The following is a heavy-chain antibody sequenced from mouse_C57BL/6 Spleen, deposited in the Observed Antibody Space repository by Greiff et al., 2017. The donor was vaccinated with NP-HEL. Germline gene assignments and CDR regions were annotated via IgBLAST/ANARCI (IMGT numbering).Heavy chain of an antibody. Sequence: EVHLVESGPGLVKPSQSLSLTCSVTGYSITSGYYWNWIRQFPGNKLEWMGYISYDGSNNYNPSLKNRISITRDTSKNQFFLKLNSVTTEDTATYYCARDDYGTWFAYWGQGTLVTVSA. D-gene: IGHD1-1*02. CDR1: GYSITSGYY. CDR3: ARDDYGTWFAY. V-gene: IGHV3-6*01. CDR2: ISYDGSN. J-gene: IGHJ3*01.